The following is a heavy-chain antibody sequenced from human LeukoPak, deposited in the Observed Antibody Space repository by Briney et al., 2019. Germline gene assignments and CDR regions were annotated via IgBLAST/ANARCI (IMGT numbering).Heavy chain of an antibody. CDR2: INPNSGGT. Sequence: ASVKVSCKASGYTFTGYYMHWVRQAPGQGLEWMGWINPNSGGTNYAQKFQGRVTMTRDTSISTAYMELSRPRSDDTAVYYCARDFTGYGIVANTGAFGYWGQGTLVTVSS. CDR1: GYTFTGYY. V-gene: IGHV1-2*02. CDR3: ARDFTGYGIVANTGAFGY. J-gene: IGHJ4*02. D-gene: IGHD3-22*01.